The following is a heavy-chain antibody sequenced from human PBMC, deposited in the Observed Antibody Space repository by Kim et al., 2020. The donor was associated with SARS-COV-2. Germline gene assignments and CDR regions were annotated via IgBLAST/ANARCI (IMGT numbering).Heavy chain of an antibody. CDR3: ARDGYSSSWYNYFDY. D-gene: IGHD6-13*01. CDR2: INSDGSST. V-gene: IGHV3-74*01. CDR1: GFTFSSYW. Sequence: GGSLRLSCAASGFTFSSYWMHWVRQAPGKGLVWVSRINSDGSSTSYADSVKGRFTISRDNAKNTLYLQMNSLRAEDTAVYYCARDGYSSSWYNYFDYWGQGTLVTVSS. J-gene: IGHJ4*02.